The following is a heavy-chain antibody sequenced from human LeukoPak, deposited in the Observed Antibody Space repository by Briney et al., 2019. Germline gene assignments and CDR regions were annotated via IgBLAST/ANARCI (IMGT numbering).Heavy chain of an antibody. Sequence: GGSLRPSCAVSGFTLSNYGMHWVRQAPGRRLEWVAVIWYDGTNKYYADSVRGRFTISRDSSKNTLYLQMASLRAEDTAVYYCAKSGRNWAYLEYWGQGTLVTVSS. D-gene: IGHD7-27*01. J-gene: IGHJ4*02. CDR2: IWYDGTNK. CDR1: GFTLSNYG. CDR3: AKSGRNWAYLEY. V-gene: IGHV3-33*06.